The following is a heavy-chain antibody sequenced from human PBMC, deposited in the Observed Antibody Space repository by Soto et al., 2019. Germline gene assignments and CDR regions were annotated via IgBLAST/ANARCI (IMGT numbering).Heavy chain of an antibody. D-gene: IGHD5-12*01. CDR1: GFTFSSYG. Sequence: GGSLRLSCAASGFTFSSYGMHWVRQAPGKGLEWVAVISYDGSNKYYADSVKGRFTISRDNSKNTLYLQMNSLRAEDTAVYYCAKSLARNYYYYGMDVWGQGTTVTVSS. V-gene: IGHV3-30*18. CDR3: AKSLARNYYYYGMDV. J-gene: IGHJ6*02. CDR2: ISYDGSNK.